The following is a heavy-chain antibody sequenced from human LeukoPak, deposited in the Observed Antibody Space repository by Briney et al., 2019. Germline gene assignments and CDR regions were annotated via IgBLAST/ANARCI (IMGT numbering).Heavy chain of an antibody. V-gene: IGHV1-2*02. CDR3: ARGLLAVYYYDSSRYSGPSRDSNIDV. CDR2: INPNSGGT. CDR1: GYTFTGYC. D-gene: IGHD3-22*01. Sequence: ASVKVSCKASGYTFTGYCMHWVRQAPGQGLEWMGWINPNSGGTNYAQKFQGRVTMTRDTSISTAYMELSRLGSDDTAVYYCARGLLAVYYYDSSRYSGPSRDSNIDVWGKGTTVTVSS. J-gene: IGHJ6*03.